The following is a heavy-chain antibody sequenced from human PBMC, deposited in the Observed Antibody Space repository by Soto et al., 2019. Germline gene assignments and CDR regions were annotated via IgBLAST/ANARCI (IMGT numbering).Heavy chain of an antibody. V-gene: IGHV3-23*01. CDR2: SSATGAGT. CDR1: GFTFSSYG. J-gene: IGHJ5*02. D-gene: IGHD2-8*01. CDR3: AKDRRAAVYYCCYPDL. Sequence: EVQLLESGGGLVQPGGSLRLSCAASGFTFSSYGMTWVRQAPGKGLEWVSFSSATGAGTYYADSVKGRFTISRDNSKNTLHLKMASLRADATVDYCCAKDRRAAVYYCCYPDLWGQGVLV.